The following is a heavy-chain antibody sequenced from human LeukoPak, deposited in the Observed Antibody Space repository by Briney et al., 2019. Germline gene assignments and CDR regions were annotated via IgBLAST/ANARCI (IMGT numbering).Heavy chain of an antibody. CDR2: INHSGGT. CDR3: ARGSRLTGTFDI. D-gene: IGHD3-9*01. J-gene: IGHJ3*02. Sequence: SETLSLTCALYGGSFSGYYWSWTRQPPGKGLEWIGEINHSGGTNYSPSLKSRVTISLDTSKNQFSLKLSSVTAADTAVYYCARGSRLTGTFDIWGQGTMVTVSS. V-gene: IGHV4-34*01. CDR1: GGSFSGYY.